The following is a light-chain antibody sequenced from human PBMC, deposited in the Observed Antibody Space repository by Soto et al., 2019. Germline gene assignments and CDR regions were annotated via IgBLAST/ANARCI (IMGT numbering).Light chain of an antibody. CDR3: QHFNSYPQWT. Sequence: AILLTQSPSSLSASVGDRVTITCRASQDISRALAWYQQTPGKAPKLLIYDDSSLESGVPSRFSGSGSGTDFTLTISSLQPEDLATYFCQHFNSYPQWTFGQGTKLEIK. CDR1: QDISRA. CDR2: DDS. V-gene: IGKV1-13*02. J-gene: IGKJ2*02.